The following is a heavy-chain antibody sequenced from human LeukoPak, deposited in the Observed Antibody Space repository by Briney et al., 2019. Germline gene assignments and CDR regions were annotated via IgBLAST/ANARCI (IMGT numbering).Heavy chain of an antibody. D-gene: IGHD5-12*01. CDR2: INPNSGGT. CDR1: GYTFTGYY. Sequence: ASVKVSCKASGYTFTGYYMHWVRQAPGQGLEWMGWINPNSGGTNYAQKFQGRVTMTRDTSISTAYMELRSLRSDDTAVYYCARRLDIVVSIAFDIWGQGTMVIVSS. J-gene: IGHJ3*02. CDR3: ARRLDIVVSIAFDI. V-gene: IGHV1-2*02.